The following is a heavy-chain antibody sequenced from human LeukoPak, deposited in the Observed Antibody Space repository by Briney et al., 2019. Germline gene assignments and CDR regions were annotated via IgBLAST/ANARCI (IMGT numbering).Heavy chain of an antibody. D-gene: IGHD7-27*01. V-gene: IGHV1-2*02. CDR3: ARLKAGENAFDI. J-gene: IGHJ3*02. CDR2: INPNSGGT. CDR1: GYTFTGYY. Sequence: ASVKVSCKASGYTFTGYYMHWVRQAPGQGLEWMGWINPNSGGTNYAQKFQGRVTMTRDTSISTAYMELSRLRSDDTAVYYCARLKAGENAFDIWGQGTMVTVSS.